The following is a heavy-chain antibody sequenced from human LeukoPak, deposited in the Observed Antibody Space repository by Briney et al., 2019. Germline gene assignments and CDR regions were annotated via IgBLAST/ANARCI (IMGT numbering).Heavy chain of an antibody. Sequence: GSLRLSCAASGFTFSSYSMNWVRQPPGKGLEWIGEINHSGSTNYNPSLKSRVTISVDTSKNQFSLKLSSVTAADTAVYYCASVIGPLRIDPWGQGTLVTVSS. CDR1: GFTFSSYS. J-gene: IGHJ5*02. CDR3: ASVIGPLRIDP. D-gene: IGHD2/OR15-2a*01. V-gene: IGHV4-34*01. CDR2: INHSGST.